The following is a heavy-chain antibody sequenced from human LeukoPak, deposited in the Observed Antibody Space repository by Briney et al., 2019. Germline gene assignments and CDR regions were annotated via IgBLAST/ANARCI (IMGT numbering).Heavy chain of an antibody. CDR2: IYTSGST. J-gene: IGHJ4*02. D-gene: IGHD5-18*01. CDR3: AVDTALIRGLDY. CDR1: GGSFSGYY. Sequence: TPSETLSLTCAVYGGSFSGYYWSWIRQPAGKGLEWIGRIYTSGSTNYNPSLKSRVTMSLDTSKSQFSLKLSSVTAADTAVYYCAVDTALIRGLDYWGQGTLVTVSS. V-gene: IGHV4-59*10.